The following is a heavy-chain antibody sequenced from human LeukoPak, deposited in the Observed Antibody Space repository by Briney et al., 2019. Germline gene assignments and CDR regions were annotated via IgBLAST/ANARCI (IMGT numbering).Heavy chain of an antibody. J-gene: IGHJ4*02. V-gene: IGHV3-23*01. D-gene: IGHD6-6*01. CDR1: EFTSRSYA. CDR3: ANFPSSLHY. Sequence: PGGSLRLSCAASEFTSRSYAMSWVRQAPGKGLEWVSAITGSGVDTYYADSVKGRFTISRDNSKNTLYLQVNSLGAEDTAVYYCANFPSSLHYWGQGTLVTVSS. CDR2: ITGSGVDT.